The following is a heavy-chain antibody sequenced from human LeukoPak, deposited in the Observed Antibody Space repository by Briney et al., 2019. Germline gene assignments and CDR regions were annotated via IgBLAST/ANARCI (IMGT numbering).Heavy chain of an antibody. V-gene: IGHV4-4*09. CDR3: ARLSIVVGPAAMTDWYFDL. CDR2: IYTSGST. J-gene: IGHJ2*01. CDR1: GGSISSYY. Sequence: SETLSLTCTVSGGSISSYYWSWIRQPPGKGLEWIGYIYTSGSTNYNPSLKSRVTISVDTSKNQFSLKLSSVTAADTAVYYCARLSIVVGPAAMTDWYFDLWGRGTLVTVSS. D-gene: IGHD2-2*01.